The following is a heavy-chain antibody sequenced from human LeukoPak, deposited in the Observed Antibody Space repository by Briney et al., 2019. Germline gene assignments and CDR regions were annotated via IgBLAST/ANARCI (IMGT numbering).Heavy chain of an antibody. CDR2: ISTYNGDT. CDR1: GYTFTDYG. J-gene: IGHJ4*02. D-gene: IGHD1-26*01. Sequence: ASVKVSCKASGYTFTDYGISWVRQAPGQGLEWMGWISTYNGDTNFAQKFQGRVTMTTDISTSTAYMELRSLTSDDTAVYYCARGSYYDYWGQGTLVTVSS. CDR3: ARGSYYDY. V-gene: IGHV1-18*01.